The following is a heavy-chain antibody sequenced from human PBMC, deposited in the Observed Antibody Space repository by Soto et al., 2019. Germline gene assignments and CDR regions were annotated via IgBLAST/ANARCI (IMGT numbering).Heavy chain of an antibody. J-gene: IGHJ4*02. D-gene: IGHD3-22*01. Sequence: QVQLVQSGAEVKKPGSSVKVSCKASGGTFSSYAISWVRQAPGQGLEWMGGITPIFGTANYAQKFQGRVTITADXXTXTXFMELSSLRSEDTAVYYCARAGSDYYHRSGYYSLDYWGQGTLVTVSS. CDR1: GGTFSSYA. V-gene: IGHV1-69*12. CDR2: ITPIFGTA. CDR3: ARAGSDYYHRSGYYSLDY.